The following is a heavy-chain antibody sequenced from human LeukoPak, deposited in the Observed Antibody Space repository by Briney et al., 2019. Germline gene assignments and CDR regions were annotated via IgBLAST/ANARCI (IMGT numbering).Heavy chain of an antibody. CDR3: ARAPVQPRLRDTYYHMAV. V-gene: IGHV3-20*04. CDR1: GFIFDDYA. CDR2: SNWSGRVT. J-gene: IGHJ6*03. Sequence: PGGSLRLFCGASGFIFDDYAMIWVRQVPGRGVEWVSGSNWSGRVTEYADSVKDRFTSSRQNSKNSPHLYINHLGGEHTTLYFCARAPVQPRLRDTYYHMAVSSKGTTATLPS. D-gene: IGHD1-1*01.